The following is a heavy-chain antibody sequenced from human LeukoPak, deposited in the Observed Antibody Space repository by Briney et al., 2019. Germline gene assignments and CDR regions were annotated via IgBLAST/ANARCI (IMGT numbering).Heavy chain of an antibody. D-gene: IGHD3-22*01. CDR1: EFTFDDYG. V-gene: IGHV3-15*01. CDR2: IKSKTDGGTT. J-gene: IGHJ3*02. CDR3: ATPNYYDGTGSFFDAFDI. Sequence: GGSLRLSCAASEFTFDDYGMSWVRQSPGKGLEWVGRIKSKTDGGTTDYGASVKGRFTISRDDSTNTVFLQMNSLKIEDTGVYFCATPNYYDGTGSFFDAFDIWGQGTKVTVSS.